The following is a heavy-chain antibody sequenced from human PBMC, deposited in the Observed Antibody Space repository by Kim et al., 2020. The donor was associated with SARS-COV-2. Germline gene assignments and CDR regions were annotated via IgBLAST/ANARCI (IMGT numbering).Heavy chain of an antibody. CDR3: ARDDSSGYYYGWFDP. D-gene: IGHD3-22*01. CDR1: GGSINSYY. Sequence: SETLSLTCTVSGGSINSYYWSWIRQPPGKGLEWIGYIYYSGSTNYNPSLKSRVTMSVDTSKNQFSLKLSSVTAADTAVYYCARDDSSGYYYGWFDPWGQGTLVTVSS. CDR2: IYYSGST. J-gene: IGHJ5*02. V-gene: IGHV4-59*01.